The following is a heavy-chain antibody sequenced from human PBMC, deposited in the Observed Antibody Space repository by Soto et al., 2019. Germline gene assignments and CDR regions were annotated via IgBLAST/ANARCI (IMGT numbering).Heavy chain of an antibody. CDR2: ISYDGSNK. V-gene: IGHV3-30*03. D-gene: IGHD3-10*01. Sequence: QVQLVESGGGVVQPGRSLRLSCAASGFPFSSYGMHWVREAPGKGLEWVAVISYDGSNKYYADSVKGRFTISRDNSASTLYLQMNSLSPEDTALYYCVGGQNYFAYRGQGTLVTVSP. J-gene: IGHJ4*02. CDR3: VGGQNYFAY. CDR1: GFPFSSYG.